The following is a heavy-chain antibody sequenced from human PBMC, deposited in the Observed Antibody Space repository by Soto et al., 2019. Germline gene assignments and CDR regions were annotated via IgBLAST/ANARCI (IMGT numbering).Heavy chain of an antibody. J-gene: IGHJ4*02. CDR1: GGLFSSYA. CDR3: ARGGGGYVWFNEF. V-gene: IGHV1-69*13. D-gene: IGHD3-22*01. CDR2: IIPVFGTV. Sequence: SVKVSCKDTGGLFSSYAVSWVRQAPGQGLEWMGGIIPVFGTVYYAQKFQGRVTITADESTNTAYMELSSLRSEDTAMYYCARGGGGYVWFNEFWGQGTLVTVSS.